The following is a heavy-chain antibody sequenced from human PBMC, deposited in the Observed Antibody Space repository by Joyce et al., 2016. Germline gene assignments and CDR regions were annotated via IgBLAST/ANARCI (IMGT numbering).Heavy chain of an antibody. CDR1: GYTLTELP. V-gene: IGHV1-24*01. Sequence: QVQLVQSGAEVKKPGASVKVSCKVSGYTLTELPIHWVRQAPGKGLEWMGGFKRKDGETINAQKFQGRVTMTEDTSTDTVYMELSSLGSKDTAVYYCATPQPFSPLYKWSEAPYYYYALDVWGQGTTVTVSS. D-gene: IGHD1-20*01. CDR2: FKRKDGET. J-gene: IGHJ6*02. CDR3: ATPQPFSPLYKWSEAPYYYYALDV.